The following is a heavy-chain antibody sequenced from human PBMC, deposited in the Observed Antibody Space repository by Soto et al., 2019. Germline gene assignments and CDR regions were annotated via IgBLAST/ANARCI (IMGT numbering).Heavy chain of an antibody. J-gene: IGHJ6*02. CDR3: ARAPEMYYDFWSGYRYYGMDV. CDR2: INSDGSST. D-gene: IGHD3-3*01. Sequence: GGSLRLSCAASEFTFSGRSVHWVRQAPGKGLVWVSRINSDGSSTSYADSVKGRFTISRDNAKNTLYLQMNSLRAEDTAVYYCARAPEMYYDFWSGYRYYGMDVWGQGTTVTVSS. V-gene: IGHV3-74*01. CDR1: EFTFSGRS.